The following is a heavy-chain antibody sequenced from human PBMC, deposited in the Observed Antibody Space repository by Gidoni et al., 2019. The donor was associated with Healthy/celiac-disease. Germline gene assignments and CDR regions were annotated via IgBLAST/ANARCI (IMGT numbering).Heavy chain of an antibody. D-gene: IGHD3-10*01. CDR3: ARHDLDQNYYGSGSYPLDY. Sequence: EVQLVQSGAEVKKPGESLKISCKGSGYSFTSYWIGWLRQMPGKGLELMGIIYPGDSDTIYSPSFQGQVTISADKSISTAYLQWSSLKASDTAMYYCARHDLDQNYYGSGSYPLDYWGQGTLVTVSS. J-gene: IGHJ4*02. CDR2: IYPGDSDT. CDR1: GYSFTSYW. V-gene: IGHV5-51*01.